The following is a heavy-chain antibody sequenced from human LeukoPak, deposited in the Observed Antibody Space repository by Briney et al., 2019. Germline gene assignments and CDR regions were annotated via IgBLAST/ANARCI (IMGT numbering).Heavy chain of an antibody. D-gene: IGHD5-12*01. CDR2: IYDSGGT. V-gene: IGHV4-30-4*01. CDR1: GGSIRSGDYC. Sequence: SQTLSLTCTVSGGSIRSGDYCWGWIRQPPGRGREWIGYIYDSGGTDYTPSLRSRVIISVDTSKTPFSLKLSSLTAADTALYYCAREREYSGYGSGGIVDPWGQGTLVTVSS. J-gene: IGHJ5*02. CDR3: AREREYSGYGSGGIVDP.